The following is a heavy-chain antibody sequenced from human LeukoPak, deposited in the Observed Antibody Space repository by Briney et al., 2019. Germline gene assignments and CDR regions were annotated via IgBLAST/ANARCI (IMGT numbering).Heavy chain of an antibody. V-gene: IGHV4-59*08. CDR2: IYYSGST. CDR3: ARQTTFSSGRLNYYYYYMDV. CDR1: GGSISSYY. Sequence: SETLSLTCTVSGGSISSYYWSWIRQPPGKGLEWIGKIYYSGSTNYNPSLKSRVTISVDTSKNQFSLELSSVTAADTAVYYCARQTTFSSGRLNYYYYYMDVWGKGTTVTVSS. J-gene: IGHJ6*03. D-gene: IGHD6-19*01.